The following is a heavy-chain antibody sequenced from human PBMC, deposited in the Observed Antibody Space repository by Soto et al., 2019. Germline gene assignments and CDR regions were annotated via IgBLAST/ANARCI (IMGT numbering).Heavy chain of an antibody. CDR3: ARVSGRTDIVVVMDV. D-gene: IGHD2-2*01. CDR2: ISAYNGNT. V-gene: IGHV1-18*01. J-gene: IGHJ6*03. CDR1: GYTFTSYG. Sequence: AASVKVSCKASGYTFTSYGISWVRQAPGQGLEWMGWISAYNGNTNYAQKLQGRVTMTTDTSTSTAYMELRSLRSDDTAVYYCARVSGRTDIVVVMDVWGKGTTVTVSS.